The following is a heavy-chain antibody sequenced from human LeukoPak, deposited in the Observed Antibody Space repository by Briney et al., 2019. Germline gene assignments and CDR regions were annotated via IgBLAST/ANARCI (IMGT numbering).Heavy chain of an antibody. CDR1: GYTFTSYG. J-gene: IGHJ5*02. V-gene: IGHV1-18*01. Sequence: GASVTVSCTASGYTFTSYGISWVRQAPGQGLEWMGWISAYNGNTNYAQKLQGRVTMTTDTSTSTAYMELRSLRSDDTAVYYCARAYGSGSYYNNWFDPWGQGTLVTVSS. CDR2: ISAYNGNT. CDR3: ARAYGSGSYYNNWFDP. D-gene: IGHD3-10*01.